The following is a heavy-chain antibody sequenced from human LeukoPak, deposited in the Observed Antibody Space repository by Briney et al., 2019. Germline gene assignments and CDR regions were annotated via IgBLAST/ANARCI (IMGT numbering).Heavy chain of an antibody. J-gene: IGHJ3*02. V-gene: IGHV4-59*01. CDR2: IYYSGST. Sequence: SETLSLTCAVSGGSISSYYWSWIRQPPGKGLEWIGYIYYSGSTNYNPSLKSRVTISVDTSKNQFSLKLSSVTAADTAVYYCARESHDAFDIWGQGTMVTVSS. CDR3: ARESHDAFDI. CDR1: GGSISSYY.